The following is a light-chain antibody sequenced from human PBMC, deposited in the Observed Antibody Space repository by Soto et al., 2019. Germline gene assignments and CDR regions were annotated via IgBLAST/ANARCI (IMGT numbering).Light chain of an antibody. V-gene: IGKV3-11*01. Sequence: EIVLTQSPATLSLSPGERATLSCRASQRVSSYLAWYQQKPGQAPRLLIYDASNMATGIPARFSGSGSGTDFTLTISSLVPEDFAVYYCQQRSKFGPGTKVDIK. CDR2: DAS. J-gene: IGKJ3*01. CDR3: QQRSK. CDR1: QRVSSY.